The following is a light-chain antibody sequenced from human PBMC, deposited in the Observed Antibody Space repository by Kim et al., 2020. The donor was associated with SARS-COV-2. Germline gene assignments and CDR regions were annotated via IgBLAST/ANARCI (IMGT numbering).Light chain of an antibody. CDR1: QSVSSSY. CDR2: GAS. CDR3: QQYGNSPHT. V-gene: IGKV3-20*01. Sequence: APGERATLSCRASQSVSSSYLAWYQQKPGQAPRLLIHGASSRATGVPDRFSGSGSGTDFTLTITRLEPEDFAVYYCQQYGNSPHTFGQGTKVDIK. J-gene: IGKJ1*01.